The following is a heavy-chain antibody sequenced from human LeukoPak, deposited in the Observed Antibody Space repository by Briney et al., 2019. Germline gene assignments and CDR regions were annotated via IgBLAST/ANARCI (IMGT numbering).Heavy chain of an antibody. V-gene: IGHV3-23*01. Sequence: PGGSLRLSCAASGFTFSSYAMSWVRQAPGKGLEWVSAISGSGGSTYYADSVKGRFTISRDNSKNTLYLQMNSLRAEDTAVYYCAKVHSSSPWGVGSFDYWGQGTLVTVSS. CDR2: ISGSGGST. CDR1: GFTFSSYA. J-gene: IGHJ4*02. CDR3: AKVHSSSPWGVGSFDY. D-gene: IGHD6-6*01.